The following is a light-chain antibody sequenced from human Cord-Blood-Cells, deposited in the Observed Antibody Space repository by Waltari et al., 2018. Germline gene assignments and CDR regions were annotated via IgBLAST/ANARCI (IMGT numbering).Light chain of an antibody. CDR3: QQYNNWPPT. J-gene: IGKJ2*01. CDR1: QSVSSN. V-gene: IGKV3-15*01. CDR2: GAS. Sequence: EIVMTQSPATLSVSPGERATLSCRASQSVSSNLAWYQQTHAQAPRLLIYGASTRATGTPARFSGSASGKEFTLTISSLQSEDFAVYYCQQYNNWPPTFGQGTKLEIK.